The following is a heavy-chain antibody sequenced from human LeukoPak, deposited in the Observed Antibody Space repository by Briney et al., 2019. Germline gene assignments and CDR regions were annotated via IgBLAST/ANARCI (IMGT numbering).Heavy chain of an antibody. Sequence: GSLRLSCAASGFTFSAYWMTWVRQAPGKGLEWVASIKEDGSKKYYMDSVKGRFTISRDNAQKSLYLEMNSLRVEDTAVYYCARAVTSTEGYWGQGTLVTVSS. CDR3: ARAVTSTEGY. CDR2: IKEDGSKK. J-gene: IGHJ4*02. CDR1: GFTFSAYW. V-gene: IGHV3-7*03.